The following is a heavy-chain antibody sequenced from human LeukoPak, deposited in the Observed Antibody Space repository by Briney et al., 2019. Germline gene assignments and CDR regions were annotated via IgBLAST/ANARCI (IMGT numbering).Heavy chain of an antibody. Sequence: PSETLSLTCTVSGGSISSYYWSWLRQPPGKGLEWIGYIYYSGSTNYNPSLKSRVTMSVDTSKNQFSLKLSSVTAADTAVYYCARAFSGSYYGWFDYWGQGTLVTVSS. CDR3: ARAFSGSYYGWFDY. CDR1: GGSISSYY. D-gene: IGHD1-26*01. CDR2: IYYSGST. J-gene: IGHJ4*02. V-gene: IGHV4-59*12.